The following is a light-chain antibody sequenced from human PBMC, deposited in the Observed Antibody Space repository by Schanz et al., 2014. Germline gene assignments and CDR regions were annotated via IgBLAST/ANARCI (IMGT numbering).Light chain of an antibody. Sequence: QSALTQPASVSGSPGQSITLSCTGTSSDVGGYNYVSWYQHHPGKAPKLMIYDVSNRPSGVSNRFSGSKSGNTASLTISGLQAEDEADYYCSSYTGSSTQVFGGGTKLTVL. CDR3: SSYTGSSTQV. CDR2: DVS. CDR1: SSDVGGYNY. J-gene: IGLJ3*02. V-gene: IGLV2-14*03.